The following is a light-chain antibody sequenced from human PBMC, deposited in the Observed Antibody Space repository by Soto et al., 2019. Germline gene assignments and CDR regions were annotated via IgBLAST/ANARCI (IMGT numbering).Light chain of an antibody. CDR3: QSYDISLSGVV. CDR1: SSNIGAGYD. Sequence: QLVLTQPPSVSGAPGQRVTISCTGSSSNIGAGYDVHYYQQLPGRAPKLLIYGNNNRPSGVPDRFSGSKSGTSASLAITGLRADDEADYYCQSYDISLSGVVFGTGTKLTVL. V-gene: IGLV1-40*01. J-gene: IGLJ1*01. CDR2: GNN.